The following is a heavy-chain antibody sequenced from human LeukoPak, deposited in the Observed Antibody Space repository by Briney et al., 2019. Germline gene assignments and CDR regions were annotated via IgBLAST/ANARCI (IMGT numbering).Heavy chain of an antibody. Sequence: PSETLSLTCTVSGYSISSGYYWGWIRQPPGKGLEWIGSIYHSGSTYYNPSLKSRVTISVDTSKNQFSLKLSSVTAADTAVYYCARERVLVVINGAPVNWFDPWGQGTLVTVSS. CDR2: IYHSGST. CDR3: ARERVLVVINGAPVNWFDP. V-gene: IGHV4-38-2*02. CDR1: GYSISSGYY. D-gene: IGHD3-22*01. J-gene: IGHJ5*02.